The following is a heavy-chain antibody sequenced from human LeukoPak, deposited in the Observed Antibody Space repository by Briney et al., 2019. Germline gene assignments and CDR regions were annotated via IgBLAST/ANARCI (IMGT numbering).Heavy chain of an antibody. CDR3: TRAYWIGFHFDS. CDR1: GGSISSGDYF. D-gene: IGHD3-3*01. Sequence: SQTLSLTCSVSGGSISSGDYFWTWIRQPPGKGLEYIGYIYYSGTTYYNPSLKSRITTSVDMSANQFSLRLTSVSAADTAVYYCTRAYWIGFHFDSWGQGILVSVSS. J-gene: IGHJ4*02. CDR2: IYYSGTT. V-gene: IGHV4-30-4*01.